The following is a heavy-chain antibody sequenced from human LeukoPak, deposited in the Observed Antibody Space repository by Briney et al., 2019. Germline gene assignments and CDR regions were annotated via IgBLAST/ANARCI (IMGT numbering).Heavy chain of an antibody. J-gene: IGHJ4*02. Sequence: PGGSLRLSCAASGFTFTDYFMSWIRQAPGKGLEWVSYINNPGSNTAIYYADSVKGRFTISRDNAKNSLYLQMNNLRAEDTAVYYCAKVSSRMTGPFDYWGQGTLVTVSS. D-gene: IGHD3-9*01. V-gene: IGHV3-11*01. CDR2: INNPGSNTAI. CDR3: AKVSSRMTGPFDY. CDR1: GFTFTDYF.